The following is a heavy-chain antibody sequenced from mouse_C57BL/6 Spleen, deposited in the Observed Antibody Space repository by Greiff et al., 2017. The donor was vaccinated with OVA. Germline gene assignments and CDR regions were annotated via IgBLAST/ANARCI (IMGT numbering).Heavy chain of an antibody. CDR3: ARSGRGDFDY. CDR2: IHPNSGST. D-gene: IGHD4-1*01. CDR1: GYTFTSYW. V-gene: IGHV1-64*01. J-gene: IGHJ2*01. Sequence: QVQLQQPGAELVKPGASVKMSCKASGYTFTSYWMHWVKQRPGQGLEWIGMIHPNSGSTNYNEKFKSKATLTVDKSSSTAYMQLSSLTSEDSAVYYCARSGRGDFDYWGQGTTLTVSS.